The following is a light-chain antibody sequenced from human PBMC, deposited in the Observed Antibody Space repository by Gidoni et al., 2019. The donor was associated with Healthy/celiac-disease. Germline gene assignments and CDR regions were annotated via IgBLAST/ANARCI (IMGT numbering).Light chain of an antibody. J-gene: IGKJ1*01. V-gene: IGKV1-6*01. Sequence: AIQMTKSPSSLSASVGDRVTITCRASQGIRNDLGWYQQKPGKAPKLLIYAASCLPRGVPARFSGSVSCTDFTLTISSLQPEDFATYSCLQDYNYPWTFGQGTKLEIK. CDR2: AAS. CDR1: QGIRND. CDR3: LQDYNYPWT.